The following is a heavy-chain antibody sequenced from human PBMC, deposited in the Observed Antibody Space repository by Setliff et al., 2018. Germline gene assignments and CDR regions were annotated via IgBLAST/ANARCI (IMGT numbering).Heavy chain of an antibody. CDR3: TRSLYYYDSRPYYSDY. V-gene: IGHV3-15*01. D-gene: IGHD3-22*01. J-gene: IGHJ4*02. CDR1: AFTFSNAW. CDR2: IKSKTDGGTT. Sequence: PGGSLRLSCAASAFTFSNAWMSWVRQAPGKGLEWVGRIKSKTDGGTTEYAASVKGRFTISRDDSKSIAYLQMNSLKTEDTAVYYCTRSLYYYDSRPYYSDYWGQGTLVTVS.